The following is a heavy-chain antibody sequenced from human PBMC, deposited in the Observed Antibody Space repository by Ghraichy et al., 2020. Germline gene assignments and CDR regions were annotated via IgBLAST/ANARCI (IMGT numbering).Heavy chain of an antibody. Sequence: GSLRLSCAASGFTFSSYAMSWVRQAPGKGLEWVSAISGSGGSTYYADSVKGRFTISRDNSKNTLYLQMNSLRAEDTAVYYCAKTGVGSGWYEVGGVDYWGQGTLVTVSS. CDR1: GFTFSSYA. CDR3: AKTGVGSGWYEVGGVDY. CDR2: ISGSGGST. D-gene: IGHD6-19*01. V-gene: IGHV3-23*01. J-gene: IGHJ4*02.